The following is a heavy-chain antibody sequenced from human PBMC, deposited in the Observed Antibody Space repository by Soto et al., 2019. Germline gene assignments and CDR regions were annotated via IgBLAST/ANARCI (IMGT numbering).Heavy chain of an antibody. D-gene: IGHD3-10*01. CDR2: ISPSGDGP. CDR1: GHTFTNYY. Sequence: ASVKVSCKASGHTFTNYYMHWVRQAPGQGLEWMGVISPSGDGPTFAQKFQGRVTMTRDTSTSTVYMELSSLRFEDTAVYYCASMDYSYYYGVDVWGQGIMVTVSS. J-gene: IGHJ6*02. V-gene: IGHV1-46*01. CDR3: ASMDYSYYYGVDV.